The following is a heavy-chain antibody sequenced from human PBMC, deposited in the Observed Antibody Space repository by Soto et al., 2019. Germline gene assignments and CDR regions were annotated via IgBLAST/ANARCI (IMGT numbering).Heavy chain of an antibody. CDR1: GYTFTSYG. CDR3: ARDRYCISTSCYLGYYYYGMDV. D-gene: IGHD2-2*01. CDR2: ISAYNGNT. J-gene: IGHJ6*02. Sequence: QVQLVQSGAEVKKPGASVKVSCKASGYTFTSYGISWVRQAPGQGLEWMGWISAYNGNTNYAQKLQGRVTMTTDTSTRTAYMELRSLRSDDTAVYYCARDRYCISTSCYLGYYYYGMDVWGQGTTVTVSS. V-gene: IGHV1-18*01.